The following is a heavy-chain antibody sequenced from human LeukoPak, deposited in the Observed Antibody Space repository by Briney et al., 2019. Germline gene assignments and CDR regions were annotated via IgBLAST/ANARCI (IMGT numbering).Heavy chain of an antibody. CDR2: INHSGST. V-gene: IGHV4-34*01. Sequence: SETLSLTCAVYGGSFSGYYWSWIRQPPGKGLEWIGEINHSGSTNYNPSLKSRVTISVDTSNNQFSLKLSSVTAADTAVYYCARATYYDFWSGYYYDYWGQGTLVTVSS. J-gene: IGHJ4*02. CDR1: GGSFSGYY. D-gene: IGHD3-3*01. CDR3: ARATYYDFWSGYYYDY.